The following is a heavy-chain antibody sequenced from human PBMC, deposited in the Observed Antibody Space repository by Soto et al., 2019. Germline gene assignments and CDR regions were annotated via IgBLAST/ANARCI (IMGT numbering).Heavy chain of an antibody. V-gene: IGHV3-9*01. CDR2: VGWNGGYI. CDR1: GFTLDDYT. D-gene: IGHD2-2*01. Sequence: PGWSLRLSCAASGFTLDDYTLHWVRQAPLNVLEWVSGVGWNGGYIVYSDSVKVRFTVCRDNTKNSLYLEVNSLRAEDTAIYHCAKDRAVVVPVSTSYFHYYGLDVWGQGTTVTVSS. J-gene: IGHJ6*02. CDR3: AKDRAVVVPVSTSYFHYYGLDV.